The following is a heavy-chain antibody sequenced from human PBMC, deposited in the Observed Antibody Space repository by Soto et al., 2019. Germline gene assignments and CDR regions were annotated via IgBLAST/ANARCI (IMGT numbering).Heavy chain of an antibody. Sequence: DVQLVESGGGLMQPGESLRLSCAASGLTVSGKKYVAWVRQAPGKGLEWVSALYDVDGSFYADSVRGRFTISRDNSKNTLYLQMKSLRAEDTAVYYCARDPPATRHGMDVWGQGTTVTVSS. CDR2: LYDVDGS. CDR1: GLTVSGKKY. V-gene: IGHV3-53*01. CDR3: ARDPPATRHGMDV. J-gene: IGHJ6*02.